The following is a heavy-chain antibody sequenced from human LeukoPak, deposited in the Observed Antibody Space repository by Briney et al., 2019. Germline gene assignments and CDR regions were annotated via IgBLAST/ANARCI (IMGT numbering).Heavy chain of an antibody. CDR2: IWYDGSTK. J-gene: IGHJ4*02. D-gene: IGHD4-11*01. CDR3: ARVSDYSSYFDF. V-gene: IGHV3-33*01. CDR1: GFTFRTYG. Sequence: GRSLRLSCAASGFTFRTYGMHWVRQAPGKGLEWVAIIWYDGSTKYYAESVKGRFTISRDNSKNMLYLQMNSLRAEDTAVYYCARVSDYSSYFDFWGQGTLVTVSS.